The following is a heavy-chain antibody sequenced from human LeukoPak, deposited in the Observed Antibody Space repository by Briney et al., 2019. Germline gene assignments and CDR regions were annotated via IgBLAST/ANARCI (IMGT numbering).Heavy chain of an antibody. CDR2: IYYSGST. V-gene: IGHV4-59*01. J-gene: IGHJ4*02. Sequence: SETLSLTCTVSGGSISSYYWSWIRQPPGKGLEWIGHIYYSGSTYYNPSLKSRVTISIDTSKNQFSLKLSSVTAADTVVYYCARDSGSGTYYWGQGTLVTVSS. CDR3: ARDSGSGTYY. CDR1: GGSISSYY. D-gene: IGHD6-19*01.